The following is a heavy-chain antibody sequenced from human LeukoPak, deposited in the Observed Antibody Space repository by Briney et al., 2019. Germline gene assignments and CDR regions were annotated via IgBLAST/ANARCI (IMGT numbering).Heavy chain of an antibody. V-gene: IGHV3-53*01. J-gene: IGHJ4*02. D-gene: IGHD6-19*01. Sequence: GGSLRLSCAASGFTVSSNYISWVRQAPGKGLEWVSVIYSGGSTYYADSVKGRFTISRDNSKNTLYLQMNSLRAEDTAVYYCARAGAVAASFDYWGQGTLVTVSS. CDR2: IYSGGST. CDR1: GFTVSSNY. CDR3: ARAGAVAASFDY.